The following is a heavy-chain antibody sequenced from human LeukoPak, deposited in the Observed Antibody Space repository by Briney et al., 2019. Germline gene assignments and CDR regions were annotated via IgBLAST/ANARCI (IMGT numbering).Heavy chain of an antibody. CDR3: ARSHPEYSSSAELDY. CDR2: IYYSGST. J-gene: IGHJ4*02. CDR1: GYSISSGYY. D-gene: IGHD6-6*01. Sequence: SETLSLTCTVSGYSISSGYYWGWIRQPPGKGLEWIGSIYYSGSTYYNPSLKSRVTISVDTSKNQFSLKLSSVTAADTAVYYCARSHPEYSSSAELDYWGQGTLVTVSS. V-gene: IGHV4-38-2*02.